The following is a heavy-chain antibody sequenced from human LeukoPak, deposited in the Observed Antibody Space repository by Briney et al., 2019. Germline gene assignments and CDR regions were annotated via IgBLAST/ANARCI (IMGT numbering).Heavy chain of an antibody. V-gene: IGHV3-23*01. D-gene: IGHD2-15*01. CDR1: GFTFSNYA. CDR2: ISGSGDST. CDR3: ARRSGYFDC. Sequence: GGSLRLSCAASGFTFSNYAMSWVRQAPGKGLEWVSSISGSGDSTYYADSVKGRFTISRDNSKNTLYLQMNSLRAEDTALYYCARRSGYFDCWGQGTLVTVS. J-gene: IGHJ4*02.